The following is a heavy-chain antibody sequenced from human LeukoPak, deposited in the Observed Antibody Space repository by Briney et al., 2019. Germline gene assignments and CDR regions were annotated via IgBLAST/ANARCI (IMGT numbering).Heavy chain of an antibody. CDR1: GFTFSSYA. V-gene: IGHV3-23*01. J-gene: IGHJ6*04. Sequence: PGGSLRLSCAASGFTFSSYAMSWVRQAPGKGLEWVSAISGSGGNTYYADSVKGRFTTSSDNSKHTLHLQMNSLRAEDTAVYYCAKELDGDTHLDVWGKGTTVTVSS. D-gene: IGHD4-17*01. CDR2: ISGSGGNT. CDR3: AKELDGDTHLDV.